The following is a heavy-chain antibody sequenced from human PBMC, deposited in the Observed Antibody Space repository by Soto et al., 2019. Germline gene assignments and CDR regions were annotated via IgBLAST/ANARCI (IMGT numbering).Heavy chain of an antibody. D-gene: IGHD3-3*01. J-gene: IGHJ4*02. CDR3: ATADGFGVVTPFFEY. V-gene: IGHV4-39*01. Sequence: QLQLRESGPGLVKPSETLSLTCTVSGGSISSRSHYWGWIRQSPGKHLEWIGSSFYRGSTHYNPSLKTRVTISVDTSKNPVSLKLYSVTAADTAVYYCATADGFGVVTPFFEYWGQGILVTVSS. CDR1: GGSISSRSHY. CDR2: SFYRGST.